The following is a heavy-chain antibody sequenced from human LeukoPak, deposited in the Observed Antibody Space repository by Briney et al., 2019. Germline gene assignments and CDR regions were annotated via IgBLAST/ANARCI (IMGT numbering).Heavy chain of an antibody. Sequence: SETLSLTCAVYGGSFSDYYWSWIRQPPGKGLEWIGEINHSGSTNYSPSLKSRVTVSVDTSKNQFSLKLTSVTAADTAVYYCAGGFGSYDSSGYYGHWFDPGGQGTLVTVSS. J-gene: IGHJ5*02. V-gene: IGHV4-34*01. CDR2: INHSGST. CDR3: AGGFGSYDSSGYYGHWFDP. D-gene: IGHD3-22*01. CDR1: GGSFSDYY.